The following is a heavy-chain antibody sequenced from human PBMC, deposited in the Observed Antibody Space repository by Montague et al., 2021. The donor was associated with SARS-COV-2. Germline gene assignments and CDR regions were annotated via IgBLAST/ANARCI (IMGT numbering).Heavy chain of an antibody. J-gene: IGHJ3*02. CDR3: ARETMTGDAFDI. CDR2: GST. V-gene: IGHV4-59*01. D-gene: IGHD1-14*01. Sequence: GSTDYNPSLKSRVTISRDTSKNHFSLKVGSLTAADTAVYYCARETMTGDAFDIWGQGTMVTVSS.